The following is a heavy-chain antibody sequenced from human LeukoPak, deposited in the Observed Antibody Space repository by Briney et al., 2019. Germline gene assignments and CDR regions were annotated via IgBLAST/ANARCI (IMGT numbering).Heavy chain of an antibody. CDR3: ARAPGLESGYYSYYYYMDV. V-gene: IGHV6-1*01. CDR1: GDSVSSNSAA. D-gene: IGHD3-22*01. Sequence: SQTLSLTCAISGDSVSSNSAAWNWIRRSPSRGLEWLGRTYYRSKWYNDYAVSVKSRITINPDTSQNQYSLQLNSVTPEDTAVYYCARAPGLESGYYSYYYYMDVWGKGTTVTVSS. J-gene: IGHJ6*03. CDR2: TYYRSKWYN.